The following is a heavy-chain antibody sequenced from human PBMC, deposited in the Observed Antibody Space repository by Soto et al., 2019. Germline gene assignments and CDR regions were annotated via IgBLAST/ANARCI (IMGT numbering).Heavy chain of an antibody. CDR1: GFTFSSYS. J-gene: IGHJ5*02. Sequence: GGSLRLSCAASGFTFSSYSMNWVRQAPGKGLEWVSSISSSSSYIYYADSVKGRFTISRDNAKNSLYLQMNSLRAEDTAVYYCARGVRKAVAGTPDPWGQGTLVTVSS. D-gene: IGHD6-19*01. V-gene: IGHV3-21*01. CDR2: ISSSSSYI. CDR3: ARGVRKAVAGTPDP.